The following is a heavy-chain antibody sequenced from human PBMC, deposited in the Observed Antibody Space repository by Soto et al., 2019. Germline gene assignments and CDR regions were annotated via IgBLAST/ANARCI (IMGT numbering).Heavy chain of an antibody. V-gene: IGHV1-69*01. CDR2: FIPIFGTA. Sequence: QVQLVQSGAEVKKPGSSVKVSCKASGGTFSSYAISWVRQAPGQGLEWMGGFIPIFGTANYAQKFQGRVTITADESTSTAYMELSSLRADDTVVYYCARARFTIFGVVIIPHYYYYSMDVGGQGTTVTVSS. CDR3: ARARFTIFGVVIIPHYYYYSMDV. J-gene: IGHJ6*02. CDR1: GGTFSSYA. D-gene: IGHD3-3*01.